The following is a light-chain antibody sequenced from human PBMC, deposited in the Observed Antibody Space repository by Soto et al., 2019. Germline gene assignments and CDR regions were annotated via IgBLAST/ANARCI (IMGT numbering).Light chain of an antibody. CDR1: SNDVGAFNY. CDR2: GVS. V-gene: IGLV2-14*03. Sequence: QSALTQPASVSGSPGQSITISCTGSSNDVGAFNYVSWYRHSPGEAPKVLIRGVSIRPSGVSIRFSASKSANTASLTISGLQAEDEADYYCCSYAGSSTVVFGGGTKLTVL. J-gene: IGLJ2*01. CDR3: CSYAGSSTVV.